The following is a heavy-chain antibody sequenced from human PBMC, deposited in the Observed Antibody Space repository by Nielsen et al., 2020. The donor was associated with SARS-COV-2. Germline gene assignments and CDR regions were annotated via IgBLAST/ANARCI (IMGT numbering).Heavy chain of an antibody. CDR2: INHSGST. CDR1: GGSFSGYY. CDR3: ARGFLAAAGTGLEYFQH. D-gene: IGHD6-13*01. J-gene: IGHJ1*01. Sequence: SETLSLTCAVYGGSFSGYYWSWIRQPPGKGLEWIGEINHSGSTNYNPSLKSRVTISVDTSKNQFSLKLSSVTAADTAVYYCARGFLAAAGTGLEYFQHWGQGTLVTVSS. V-gene: IGHV4-34*01.